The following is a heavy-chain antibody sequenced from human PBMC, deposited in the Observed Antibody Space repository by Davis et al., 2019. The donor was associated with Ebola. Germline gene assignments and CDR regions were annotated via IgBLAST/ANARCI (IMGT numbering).Heavy chain of an antibody. CDR1: GFAFSGSA. Sequence: GESLKISCAASGFAFSGSAMHWVHQASGKGLEWVGRIRSKANSYATAYAASVKGRFTISRDDSKNTAYLQMNSLKTEDTAVYYCTTTTTASDYWGQGTLVTVSS. J-gene: IGHJ4*02. CDR3: TTTTTASDY. V-gene: IGHV3-73*01. D-gene: IGHD4-11*01. CDR2: IRSKANSYAT.